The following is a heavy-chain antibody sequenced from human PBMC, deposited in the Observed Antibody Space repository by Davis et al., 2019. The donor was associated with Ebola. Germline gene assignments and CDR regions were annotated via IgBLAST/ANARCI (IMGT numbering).Heavy chain of an antibody. CDR1: GGTFSSYG. CDR3: AKDRYYDNNPLYYESEC. Sequence: SVKVSCKASGGTFSSYGISWVRQAPGQGLDWMGGIIPVFGIPKYAQKFQGRVTITADESTSTAYMELSSLRSEDTAMYYCAKDRYYDNNPLYYESECWGQGTLVTVSS. D-gene: IGHD3-22*01. J-gene: IGHJ4*02. V-gene: IGHV1-69*13. CDR2: IIPVFGIP.